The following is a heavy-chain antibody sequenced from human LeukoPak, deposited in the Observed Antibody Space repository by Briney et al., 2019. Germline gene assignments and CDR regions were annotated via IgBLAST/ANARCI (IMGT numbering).Heavy chain of an antibody. CDR3: AKDDRIVVVVAATHTDY. CDR1: GFTFSSYA. J-gene: IGHJ4*02. D-gene: IGHD2-15*01. CDR2: ISGSGGST. Sequence: GGSLRLSCAASGFTFSSYAMSWVRQAPGKGLEWVSAISGSGGSTYYADSVKGRFTISRGNSKNTLYLQMNSLRAEDTAVYYCAKDDRIVVVVAATHTDYWGQGTLVTVSS. V-gene: IGHV3-23*01.